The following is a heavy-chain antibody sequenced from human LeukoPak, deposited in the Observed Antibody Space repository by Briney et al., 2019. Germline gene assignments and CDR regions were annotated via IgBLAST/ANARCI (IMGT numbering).Heavy chain of an antibody. V-gene: IGHV3-21*01. Sequence: PGGSLRLSCAASGSTFSSYSMNWVRQAPGKGLEWVSSISSSSSYIYYADSVKGRFTISRDNAKNSLYLQMNSLRAEDTAVYYCARDTGGGYSYGYDFDYWGQGTLVTVSS. J-gene: IGHJ4*02. CDR2: ISSSSSYI. D-gene: IGHD5-18*01. CDR3: ARDTGGGYSYGYDFDY. CDR1: GSTFSSYS.